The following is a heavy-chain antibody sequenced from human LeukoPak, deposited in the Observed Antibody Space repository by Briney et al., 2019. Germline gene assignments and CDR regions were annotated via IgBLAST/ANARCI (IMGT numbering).Heavy chain of an antibody. D-gene: IGHD5-24*01. V-gene: IGHV1-2*06. Sequence: ASVKVSCKASGYTFTGYYMHWVRQAPGQGREWMGRINPNSGGTNYAHKFQGRGTMTRDTSISTAYMELSRLRSDDTAVYYCARVLVEMATKFFDYWGQGTLVTVSS. CDR1: GYTFTGYY. CDR3: ARVLVEMATKFFDY. CDR2: INPNSGGT. J-gene: IGHJ4*02.